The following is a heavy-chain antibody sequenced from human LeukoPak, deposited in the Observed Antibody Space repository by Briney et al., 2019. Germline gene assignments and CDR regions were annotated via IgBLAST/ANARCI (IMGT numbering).Heavy chain of an antibody. J-gene: IGHJ4*02. CDR3: ARGEYCSSTSCYKFDY. D-gene: IGHD2-2*02. V-gene: IGHV1-18*01. CDR2: ISAYNGNT. Sequence: GASVKVSCKASGYTFTSYGISWVRQAPGQGLERMGWISAYNGNTNYAQKLQGRVTMTRNTSISTAYMELSSLRSEDTAVYYCARGEYCSSTSCYKFDYWGQGTLVTVSS. CDR1: GYTFTSYG.